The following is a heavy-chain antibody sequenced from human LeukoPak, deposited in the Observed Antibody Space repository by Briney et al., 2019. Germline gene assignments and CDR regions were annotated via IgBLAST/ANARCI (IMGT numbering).Heavy chain of an antibody. D-gene: IGHD2-2*01. J-gene: IGHJ5*02. CDR1: GGSISSSNW. Sequence: SETLSLTCAVSGGSISSSNWWSWVRQPPGKGLEWIGEIYHSGSTNYNPSLKSRVTISVDKSKNQFSLKLSSVTAADTAVYYCAARYCSSTSCSRGFDPWGQGTLVTVSS. CDR2: IYHSGST. CDR3: AARYCSSTSCSRGFDP. V-gene: IGHV4-4*02.